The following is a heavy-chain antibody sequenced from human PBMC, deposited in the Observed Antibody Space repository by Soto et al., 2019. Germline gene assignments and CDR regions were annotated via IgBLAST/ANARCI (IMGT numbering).Heavy chain of an antibody. CDR2: IYYSGST. CDR1: GGSISSGYYY. J-gene: IGHJ4*02. V-gene: IGHV4-30-4*01. CDR3: ARGNLDKRMLRGYYFDY. Sequence: QVQLQESGPGLVKPSQTLSLTCTVSGGSISSGYYYWSWIRQPPGKGLEWIGYIYYSGSTYYNPSLKSRVTISVDTSKNQFSLELRSVTPADTAVYYCARGNLDKRMLRGYYFDYWGQGTLVTVSS. D-gene: IGHD3-10*01.